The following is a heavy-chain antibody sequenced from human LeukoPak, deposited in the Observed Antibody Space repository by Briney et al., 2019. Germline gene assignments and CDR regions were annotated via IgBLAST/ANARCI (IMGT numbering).Heavy chain of an antibody. V-gene: IGHV3-48*03. CDR2: ISSRGTTI. Sequence: PGGSLRLSCTASGLPFSSYEMNWVRQAPGKGLEWISYISSRGTTIYYADSVKGRFTISRGNAENSLYLQMNSLRAEDTAVYYCARVYDTSGYKTPPPDYWGQGTLVTVSS. J-gene: IGHJ4*02. D-gene: IGHD3-22*01. CDR1: GLPFSSYE. CDR3: ARVYDTSGYKTPPPDY.